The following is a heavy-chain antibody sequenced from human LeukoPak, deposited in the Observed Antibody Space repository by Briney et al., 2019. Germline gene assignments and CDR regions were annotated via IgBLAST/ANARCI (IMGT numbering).Heavy chain of an antibody. CDR1: GFTFSSYS. CDR2: ISSSSSTI. CDR3: ARDPRVGTRLSSRSDPLGGWFDP. D-gene: IGHD3-16*01. Sequence: PGGSLRLSCAASGFTFSSYSMNWVRQAPGKGLEWVSYISSSSSTIYYADSVKGRFTISRDNAKNSLYLQMNSLRAEDTAVYYCARDPRVGTRLSSRSDPLGGWFDPWGQGTLVTVSS. J-gene: IGHJ5*02. V-gene: IGHV3-48*04.